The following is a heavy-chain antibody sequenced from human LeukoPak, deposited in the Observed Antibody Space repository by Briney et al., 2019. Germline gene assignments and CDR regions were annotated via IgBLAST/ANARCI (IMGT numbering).Heavy chain of an antibody. V-gene: IGHV5-51*01. Sequence: GESLKISCKGSGYSFTTYWIGWVRQMPGKGLEWMGIIYPDDSDTRYSPSFQGQVTISADKSSSTAYLQWSSLKASDTAMYYCARRGERAAADYWGQGTLVTVSS. CDR2: IYPDDSDT. CDR1: GYSFTTYW. CDR3: ARRGERAAADY. J-gene: IGHJ4*02. D-gene: IGHD6-13*01.